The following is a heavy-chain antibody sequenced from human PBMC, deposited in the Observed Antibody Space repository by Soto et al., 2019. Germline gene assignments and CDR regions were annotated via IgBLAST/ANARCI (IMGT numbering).Heavy chain of an antibody. CDR2: INHSGST. J-gene: IGHJ5*02. V-gene: IGHV4-34*01. CDR3: ARATNYYGSGNWFDP. D-gene: IGHD3-10*01. Sequence: SETLSLTCAVYGGSFSGYYWSWIRQPPGKGLEWIGEINHSGSTNYNPSLKSRVTISVDTSKNQFSLKLSSVTAADTAVYYCARATNYYGSGNWFDPWGQGTLVTVSS. CDR1: GGSFSGYY.